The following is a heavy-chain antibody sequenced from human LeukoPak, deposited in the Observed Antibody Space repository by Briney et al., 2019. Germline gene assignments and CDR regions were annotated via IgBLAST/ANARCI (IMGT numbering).Heavy chain of an antibody. V-gene: IGHV3-30*18. CDR1: GFTFSSYG. Sequence: PGGSLRLSCAASGFTFSSYGMHWVRQAPGKGLEWVAVISYDGSNKYYADSVKGRFTISRDNSKNTLYLQMNSLRAEDTAVYYCAKHPTYSSTTWDWYFDLWGRGTLVTVSS. D-gene: IGHD6-13*01. CDR2: ISYDGSNK. CDR3: AKHPTYSSTTWDWYFDL. J-gene: IGHJ2*01.